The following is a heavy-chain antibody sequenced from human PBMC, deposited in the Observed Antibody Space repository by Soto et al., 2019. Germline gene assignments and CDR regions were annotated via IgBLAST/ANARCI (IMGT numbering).Heavy chain of an antibody. V-gene: IGHV4-39*01. J-gene: IGHJ3*02. CDR3: ARDVPINWNDAHAFDI. Sequence: TLSLTCTVSGGSISSSSYYWGWIRQPPGKGLEWIGSIYYSGSTYYNPSLKSRVTISVDTSKNQFSLKLSSVTAADTAVYYCARDVPINWNDAHAFDIWGQGTMVTVSS. D-gene: IGHD1-1*01. CDR1: GGSISSSSYY. CDR2: IYYSGST.